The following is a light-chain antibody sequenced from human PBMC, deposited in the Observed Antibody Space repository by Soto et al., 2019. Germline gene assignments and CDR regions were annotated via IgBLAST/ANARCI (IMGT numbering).Light chain of an antibody. CDR2: DAS. Sequence: DIQMTQSPSTLSASVGDRVTITCRASQSISRWLAWYQQKPGKAPKALIYDASTLRSGVPSRFSGGGSGTEFTLTSSSLQPDDFATYCCQQYNTSSTFGQGTRLEIK. CDR3: QQYNTSST. CDR1: QSISRW. J-gene: IGKJ5*01. V-gene: IGKV1-5*01.